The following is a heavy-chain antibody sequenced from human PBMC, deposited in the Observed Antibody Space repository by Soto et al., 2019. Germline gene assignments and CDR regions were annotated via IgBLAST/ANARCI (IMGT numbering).Heavy chain of an antibody. CDR3: ASMGSSGYWFDY. Sequence: GGSLRLSCAASGFTFSSYAMHWVRQAPGKGLEYVSAISSYGGSTYYANSVKGRFTISRDNSKNTLYLQMGSLRAEDMAVYYCASMGSSGYWFDYWGQGTLVTVSS. CDR1: GFTFSSYA. V-gene: IGHV3-64*01. D-gene: IGHD3-22*01. J-gene: IGHJ4*02. CDR2: ISSYGGST.